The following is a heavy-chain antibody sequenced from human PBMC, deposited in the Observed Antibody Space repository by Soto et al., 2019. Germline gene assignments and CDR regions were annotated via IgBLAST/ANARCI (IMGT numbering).Heavy chain of an antibody. D-gene: IGHD2-15*01. CDR3: ATEIIRIAGHGFDI. V-gene: IGHV3-30*03. J-gene: IGHJ3*02. Sequence: GGSLRLSCAASGFSFSSYGMHWVRQAPGKGLEWVAVILSDGSNINYVDPVKGRFTISRDNAKNTLYLQMNSLRPEDTAVYFCATEIIRIAGHGFDIWGRGTMVTVSS. CDR1: GFSFSSYG. CDR2: ILSDGSNI.